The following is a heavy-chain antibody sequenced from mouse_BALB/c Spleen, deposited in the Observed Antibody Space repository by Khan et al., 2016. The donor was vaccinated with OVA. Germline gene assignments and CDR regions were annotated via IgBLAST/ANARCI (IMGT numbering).Heavy chain of an antibody. CDR1: GFSLTNYG. CDR2: IWTDGRT. J-gene: IGHJ4*01. D-gene: IGHD2-10*01. Sequence: QVQLVQSGPGLVAPSQTLSISCKISGFSLTNYGVHWVRQPPGKGLEWLVVIWTDGRTTYYSALISRLSTSKVDTKSHAFSKMNSIQTDDTAMYFCARQPYYHYNIMDYWGQGTSVTVSS. CDR3: ARQPYYHYNIMDY. V-gene: IGHV2-6-1*01.